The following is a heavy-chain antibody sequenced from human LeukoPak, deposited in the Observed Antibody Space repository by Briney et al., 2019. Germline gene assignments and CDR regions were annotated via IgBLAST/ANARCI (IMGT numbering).Heavy chain of an antibody. J-gene: IGHJ4*02. CDR1: GGSISSGGYS. D-gene: IGHD5-18*01. Sequence: SETLSLTCAVSGGSISSGGYSWSWIRQPPGKGLEWIGYIYHSGSTYYNPSLKSRVTISVDRSKNQFSLKLSSVTAADTAVYYCRSYGYEVDYWGQGTLVTVSS. CDR2: IYHSGST. CDR3: RSYGYEVDY. V-gene: IGHV4-30-2*01.